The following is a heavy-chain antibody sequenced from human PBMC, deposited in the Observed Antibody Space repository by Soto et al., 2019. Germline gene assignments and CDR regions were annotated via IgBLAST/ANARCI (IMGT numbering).Heavy chain of an antibody. J-gene: IGHJ4*02. CDR3: VKDKRADRGAFDY. D-gene: IGHD3-10*01. Sequence: EVQLVESGGGLVQPGRSLRLSCAASGFTFDDFAMHWVRQVPGEGLEWVSGISWNSDMIAYADSVRGRFTISRDNAKNALDLQMNSLRPEDTVFYFCVKDKRADRGAFDYGGQGTLVNVSS. V-gene: IGHV3-9*01. CDR1: GFTFDDFA. CDR2: ISWNSDMI.